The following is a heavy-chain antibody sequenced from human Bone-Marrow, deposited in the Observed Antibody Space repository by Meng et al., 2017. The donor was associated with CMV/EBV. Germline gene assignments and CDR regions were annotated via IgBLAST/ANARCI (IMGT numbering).Heavy chain of an antibody. V-gene: IGHV1-18*01. Sequence: ASVKVSCKASGYIFTKYVVNWMRQAPGQGPEWMGWISAYNGDTMYAPKVQGRVTMTTDTSTSTAYMELRGNRADDTAVYYCARDAGTIAVSGMGDYWGQGTLVTVSS. J-gene: IGHJ4*02. CDR1: GYIFTKYV. CDR3: ARDAGTIAVSGMGDY. D-gene: IGHD6-19*01. CDR2: ISAYNGDT.